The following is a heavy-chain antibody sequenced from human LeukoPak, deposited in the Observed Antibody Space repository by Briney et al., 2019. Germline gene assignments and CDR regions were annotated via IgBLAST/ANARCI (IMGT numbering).Heavy chain of an antibody. Sequence: PGGSLRLSCAASGAVSGFTLRSYAMHWFRQPPGQGLEWVANIKQDGSEKYYVDSVKGRFTISRDNAKNSLYLQMNSLRAEDTAVYYCASDREYYYGSGSFDYWGQGTLVTVSS. V-gene: IGHV3-7*01. CDR1: GAVSGFTLRSYA. CDR3: ASDREYYYGSGSFDY. CDR2: IKQDGSEK. J-gene: IGHJ4*02. D-gene: IGHD3-10*01.